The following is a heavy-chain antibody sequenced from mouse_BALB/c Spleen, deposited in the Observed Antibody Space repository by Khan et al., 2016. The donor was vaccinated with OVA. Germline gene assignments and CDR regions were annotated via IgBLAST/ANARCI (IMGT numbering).Heavy chain of an antibody. D-gene: IGHD2-10*02. Sequence: QVQLKESGAELARPGASVKLSCKASGYTFTDYYINWMMQRTGQGLEWIGEIYPGSGNIFYNEKFKGKATLTADKSSSTAYMQLSSLTSEDSAVYFCARVCAAGFPYWGQGTLVTVSA. J-gene: IGHJ3*01. CDR1: GYTFTDYY. V-gene: IGHV1-77*01. CDR2: IYPGSGNI. CDR3: ARVCAAGFPY.